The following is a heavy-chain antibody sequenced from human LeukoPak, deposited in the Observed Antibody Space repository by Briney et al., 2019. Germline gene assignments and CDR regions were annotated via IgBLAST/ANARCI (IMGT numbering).Heavy chain of an antibody. D-gene: IGHD3-10*01. Sequence: ASVKVSCKTSGGSFSNYGITWVRQAPGQGLEWVGGVIPIFGSSNYAPKFQGRVTVTADRSTSTAYMELSSLRSEDTAVYYCARVGGSIDGAFDPWGQGTLVTVSS. V-gene: IGHV1-69*06. CDR2: VIPIFGSS. J-gene: IGHJ5*02. CDR1: GGSFSNYG. CDR3: ARVGGSIDGAFDP.